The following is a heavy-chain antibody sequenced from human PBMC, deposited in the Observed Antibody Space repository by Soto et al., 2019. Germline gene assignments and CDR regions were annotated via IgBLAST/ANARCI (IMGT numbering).Heavy chain of an antibody. J-gene: IGHJ3*02. CDR2: ISAYNGNT. CDR1: GYTFTSYG. Sequence: QVQLVQSGAEVKKPGASVKVSCKASGYTFTSYGISWVRQAPGQGLEWMGWISAYNGNTNYAQKLKGRVTMTTDTSTRTAYMELRSLRSDDTAVYYCASGYYDFWSGYSEYAFDIWGQGTMVTVSS. CDR3: ASGYYDFWSGYSEYAFDI. V-gene: IGHV1-18*01. D-gene: IGHD3-3*01.